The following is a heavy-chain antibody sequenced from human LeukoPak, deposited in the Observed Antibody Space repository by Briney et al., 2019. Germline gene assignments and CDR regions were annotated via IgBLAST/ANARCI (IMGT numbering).Heavy chain of an antibody. J-gene: IGHJ4*02. CDR1: GFTFSSYA. CDR3: AKHSGTRGWYNDY. V-gene: IGHV3-23*01. Sequence: PGGSLRLSCAASGFTFSSYAMTWVRQAPGRGLEWVSGISDSGGGSYYADSVKGRFTISRENSKSMLYLQMNGLRADDTAVYYCAKHSGTRGWYNDYWGQGTLVTVSS. CDR2: ISDSGGGS. D-gene: IGHD6-19*01.